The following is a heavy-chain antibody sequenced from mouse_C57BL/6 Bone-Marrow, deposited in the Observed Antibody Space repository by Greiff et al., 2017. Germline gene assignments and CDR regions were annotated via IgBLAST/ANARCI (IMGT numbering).Heavy chain of an antibody. CDR2: IDPSDSYT. CDR1: GYTFTSYW. J-gene: IGHJ1*03. Sequence: QVQLQQPGAELVRPGTSVKLSCKASGYTFTSYWMHWVKQRPGQGLEWIGVIDPSDSYTNYNQKFKGKATLTVDTSSSTAYMQLSSLTSEDSAVYYCARDYDYDDWYFDDWGKGTTVTVSS. V-gene: IGHV1-59*01. CDR3: ARDYDYDDWYFDD. D-gene: IGHD2-4*01.